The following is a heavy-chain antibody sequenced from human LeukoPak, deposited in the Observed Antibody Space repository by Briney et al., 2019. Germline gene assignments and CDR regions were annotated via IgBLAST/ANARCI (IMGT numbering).Heavy chain of an antibody. Sequence: PGGSLRLSCAASGFTFSNYAIHWVRQAPDKGLEWVAVISYDGNNKYYADSVKGRFTISRDNSKNTLYLQMNSLRAEDKAVYYCAKGYRDSTSSYYYYGMDVWGQGTTVTVSS. J-gene: IGHJ6*02. CDR3: AKGYRDSTSSYYYYGMDV. V-gene: IGHV3-30-3*01. CDR2: ISYDGNNK. D-gene: IGHD6-6*01. CDR1: GFTFSNYA.